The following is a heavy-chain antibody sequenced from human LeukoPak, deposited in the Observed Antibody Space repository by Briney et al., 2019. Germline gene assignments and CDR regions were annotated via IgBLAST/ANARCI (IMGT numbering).Heavy chain of an antibody. CDR3: ASESITLAGIDY. CDR1: GGSISSGGYY. D-gene: IGHD6-19*01. Sequence: SETLSLTCTVSGGSISSGGYYWSWIRQPPGKGLEWIGYIHYSGTTSYNPSLKSRVTILGDTSKNQFSLKLSSVTAADTAVYYCASESITLAGIDYWGQGTLVTVSS. V-gene: IGHV4-61*08. J-gene: IGHJ4*02. CDR2: IHYSGTT.